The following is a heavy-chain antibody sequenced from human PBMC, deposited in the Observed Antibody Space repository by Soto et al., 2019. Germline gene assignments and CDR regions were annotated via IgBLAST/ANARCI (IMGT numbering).Heavy chain of an antibody. V-gene: IGHV3-33*01. CDR1: GFTFSSYG. CDR3: ARDRGGVVVPAAETPYNWFDP. D-gene: IGHD2-2*01. Sequence: PVGSLRLSCAGSGFTFSSYGMHWVRQAPGKGLEWVAVIWYDGSNKYYADPVKGRFTISRDNSKNTLYLQMNSLRAEDTAVYYCARDRGGVVVPAAETPYNWFDPWGQGTLVTVSS. CDR2: IWYDGSNK. J-gene: IGHJ5*02.